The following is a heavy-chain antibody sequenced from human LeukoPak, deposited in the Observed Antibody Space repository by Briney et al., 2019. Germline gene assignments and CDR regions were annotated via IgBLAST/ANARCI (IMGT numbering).Heavy chain of an antibody. CDR1: GGSISSYY. J-gene: IGHJ5*02. CDR3: ATSFYYRSPDNWFDP. V-gene: IGHV4-59*12. D-gene: IGHD3-10*01. Sequence: SETLSLTCTVSGGSISSYYWSWIRQPPGKGLEWIGYMYYRGNTNYDPSLKSRVTISVDTSKNQFSLKLSSVTAADTAVYYCATSFYYRSPDNWFDPWGQGTLVTVSS. CDR2: MYYRGNT.